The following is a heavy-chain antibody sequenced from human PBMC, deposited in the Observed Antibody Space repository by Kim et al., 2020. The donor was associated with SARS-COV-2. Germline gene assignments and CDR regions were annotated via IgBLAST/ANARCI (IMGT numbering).Heavy chain of an antibody. Sequence: GGSLRVSCAASGFTFSDYYMSWIRQAPGKGLEWVSYISSSGSTIYYADSVKGRFTISRDNAKNSLYLQMNSLRAEDTAVYYCARDKGPTTGTTYYYYGMDVWGQGTTVTVSS. J-gene: IGHJ6*02. D-gene: IGHD1-1*01. CDR1: GFTFSDYY. CDR2: ISSSGSTI. CDR3: ARDKGPTTGTTYYYYGMDV. V-gene: IGHV3-11*04.